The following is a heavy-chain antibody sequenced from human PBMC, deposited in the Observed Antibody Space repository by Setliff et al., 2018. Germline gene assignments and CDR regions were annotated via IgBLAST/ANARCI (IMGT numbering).Heavy chain of an antibody. CDR1: GFTVSSNY. Sequence: GGSLRLSCAASGFTVSSNYMSWVRQAPGKGLEWVSVIYSCGSTYYADSVKGRFTISRDNSKNTLYLQMNSLRAEDTAVYYCARDRPNSGSYFYGMDVWGQGTTVTVSS. CDR2: IYSCGST. V-gene: IGHV3-66*01. D-gene: IGHD1-26*01. J-gene: IGHJ6*02. CDR3: ARDRPNSGSYFYGMDV.